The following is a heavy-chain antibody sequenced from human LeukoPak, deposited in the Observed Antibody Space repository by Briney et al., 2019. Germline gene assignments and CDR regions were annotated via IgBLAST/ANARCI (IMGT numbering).Heavy chain of an antibody. CDR1: GGTFSNYA. J-gene: IGHJ6*02. V-gene: IGHV1-69*04. Sequence: GASVKVSCKASGGTFSNYAISWVRQAPGQGLEWMGRIIPFLGIANYAQNLQGRVTITADKSTSTAYMELSSLRSDDTALYYCARDSEAHCSSTSCYGQGMDVWGQGTTVTVSS. D-gene: IGHD2-2*01. CDR2: IIPFLGIA. CDR3: ARDSEAHCSSTSCYGQGMDV.